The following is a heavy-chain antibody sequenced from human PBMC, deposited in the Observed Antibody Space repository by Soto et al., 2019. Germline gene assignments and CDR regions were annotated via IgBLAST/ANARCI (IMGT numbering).Heavy chain of an antibody. J-gene: IGHJ3*02. CDR2: INPSGGST. CDR1: GYTFTSYY. V-gene: IGHV1-46*03. Sequence: ASVKVSCKASGYTFTSYYMHWVRQAPGQGLEWMGIINPSGGSTSYAQKFQGRVTMTRDTSTSTVYMELSSLRSEDTAVYYCARDEVEPGWYYDYIWGSRGAFDIWGQGTMVTVSS. D-gene: IGHD3-16*01. CDR3: ARDEVEPGWYYDYIWGSRGAFDI.